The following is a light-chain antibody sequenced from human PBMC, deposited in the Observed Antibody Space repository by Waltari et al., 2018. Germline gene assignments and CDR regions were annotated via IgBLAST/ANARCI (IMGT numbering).Light chain of an antibody. V-gene: IGLV2-23*02. CDR3: SSYAGSSKGV. CDR1: SSDVGNYKR. Sequence: QSALTQPASVSGSPGQSITISCTGTSSDVGNYKRVSWYQQHPGKAPKLMIYAVSKRPLGVSDRFSGSKSGDMASLTISGLPPEDEAEYFCSSYAGSSKGVFGGGTKVTVL. J-gene: IGLJ2*01. CDR2: AVS.